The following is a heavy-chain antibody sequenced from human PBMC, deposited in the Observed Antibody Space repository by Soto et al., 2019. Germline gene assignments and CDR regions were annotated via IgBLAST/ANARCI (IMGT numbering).Heavy chain of an antibody. CDR2: IIPIFGTA. V-gene: IGHV1-69*06. D-gene: IGHD3-10*01. CDR1: GGTFSSYG. CDR3: ALHRSGSYYIWFDP. J-gene: IGHJ5*02. Sequence: SVKVSCKASGGTFSSYGISWVRQAPGQGLELMGGIIPIFGTANYAQKFQGRVTITADKSTSTAYMELSSLGSEDTAVYYCALHRSGSYYIWFDPWGQGTLVPVSS.